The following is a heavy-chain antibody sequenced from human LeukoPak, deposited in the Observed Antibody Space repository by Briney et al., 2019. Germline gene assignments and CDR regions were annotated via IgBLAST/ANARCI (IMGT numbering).Heavy chain of an antibody. D-gene: IGHD3-22*01. Sequence: SQTLSLTCTVSGGSISSGSYYWSWIRQPAGKGLEWIGRIYTSGSTNYNPSLKSRVTISVDTSKNQFSLKLSSVTAADTAVYYCASTMIVVDAPFDYWGQGTLATVSS. CDR3: ASTMIVVDAPFDY. CDR1: GGSISSGSYY. CDR2: IYTSGST. J-gene: IGHJ4*02. V-gene: IGHV4-61*02.